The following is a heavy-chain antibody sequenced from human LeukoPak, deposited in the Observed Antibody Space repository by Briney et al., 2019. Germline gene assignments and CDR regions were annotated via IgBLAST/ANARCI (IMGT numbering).Heavy chain of an antibody. CDR2: ISYDGSNK. J-gene: IGHJ6*02. D-gene: IGHD1-26*01. Sequence: GRSLRLSRAASGFTFSSYAMHWVRQAPGKGLEWVAVISYDGSNKYYADSVKGRFTISRDNSKNTLYLQMNSLRAEDTAVYYCARDLPSPPSGYYGMDVWGQGTTVTVSS. CDR1: GFTFSSYA. V-gene: IGHV3-30-3*01. CDR3: ARDLPSPPSGYYGMDV.